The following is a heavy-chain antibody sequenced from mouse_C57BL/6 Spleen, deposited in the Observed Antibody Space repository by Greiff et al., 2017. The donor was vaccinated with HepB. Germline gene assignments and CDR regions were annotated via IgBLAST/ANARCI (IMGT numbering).Heavy chain of an antibody. CDR1: GYTFTDYE. CDR3: TRYYYGSSYGFAY. J-gene: IGHJ3*01. CDR2: IDPETGGT. V-gene: IGHV1-15*01. D-gene: IGHD1-1*01. Sequence: VQLQQSGAELVRPGASVTLSCKASGYTFTDYEMHWVKQTPVHGLEWIGAIDPETGGTAYNQKFKGKAMLTADKSSSTAYMELRSLTSEDSAVYYCTRYYYGSSYGFAYWGQGTLVTVSA.